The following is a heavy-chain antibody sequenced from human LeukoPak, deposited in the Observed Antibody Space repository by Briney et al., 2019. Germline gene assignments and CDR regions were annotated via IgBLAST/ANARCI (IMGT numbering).Heavy chain of an antibody. Sequence: PGGSLILSCAASGFTFSSNAIHWVRQAPGKGLEWVAEISYDGGNTYYADSVKGRFTISRDNSKNTLYLQMNSLRAEDTAVYYCAKEGTGIHFDYWGQGTLVTVSS. CDR3: AKEGTGIHFDY. CDR2: ISYDGGNT. CDR1: GFTFSSNA. V-gene: IGHV3-30-3*01. D-gene: IGHD1-1*01. J-gene: IGHJ4*02.